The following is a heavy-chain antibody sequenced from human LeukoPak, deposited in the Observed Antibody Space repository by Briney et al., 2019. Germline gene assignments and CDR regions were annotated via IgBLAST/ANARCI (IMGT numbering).Heavy chain of an antibody. CDR3: CRDGYNTGDY. CDR1: GGTFSSYA. D-gene: IGHD5-24*01. V-gene: IGHV1-69*13. CDR2: IIPIFGTA. J-gene: IGHJ4*02. Sequence: GASVKVSRKASGGTFSSYAISWVRQAPGQGLEWMGGIIPIFGTANYAQKFQGRVTITADESTSTAYMELSSLRSEDTAVCYCCRDGYNTGDYWGQGTLVTVSS.